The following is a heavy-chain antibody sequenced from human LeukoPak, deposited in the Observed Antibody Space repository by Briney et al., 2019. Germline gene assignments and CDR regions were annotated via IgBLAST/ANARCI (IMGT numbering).Heavy chain of an antibody. Sequence: ASVKVSCKASGYTFTGYYMHWVRQAPGQGLEWMGWINPNSGGTNYAQKFQGRVTMTRDTSTSTAYMELRSLRSDDTAVYYCARWYSSGWYLFDYWGQGTLVTVSS. CDR2: INPNSGGT. CDR1: GYTFTGYY. D-gene: IGHD6-19*01. J-gene: IGHJ4*02. CDR3: ARWYSSGWYLFDY. V-gene: IGHV1-2*02.